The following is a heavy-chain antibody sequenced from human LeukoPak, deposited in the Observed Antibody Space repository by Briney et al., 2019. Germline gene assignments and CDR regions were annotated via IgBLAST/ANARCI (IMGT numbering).Heavy chain of an antibody. J-gene: IGHJ4*02. CDR3: AVSARGAQQLVHPHFDY. V-gene: IGHV3-23*01. CDR1: GFSFSSYA. CDR2: ISGSGGAT. D-gene: IGHD6-13*01. Sequence: GGSLRLSCVASGFSFSSYAMSWVRQAPGKGLEWVSGISGSGGATYYTDSVKGRFTISRDKSKNTLYLQMNSLRAEDTAVYYCAVSARGAQQLVHPHFDYWGQGTLVTVSS.